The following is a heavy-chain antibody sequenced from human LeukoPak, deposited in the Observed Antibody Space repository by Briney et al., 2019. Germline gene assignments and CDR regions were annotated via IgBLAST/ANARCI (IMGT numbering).Heavy chain of an antibody. CDR3: ARDSDVHCSGGSCTNFDY. Sequence: GGSLRLSCAASGFTFRSYSMNWVRQAPGKGLEWVSSISSSTSYIYYADSVKGRFTISRDNARKSLYLQMNSLRAEDTAIYYCARDSDVHCSGGSCTNFDYWGQGTRVTVSS. J-gene: IGHJ4*02. CDR2: ISSSTSYI. CDR1: GFTFRSYS. V-gene: IGHV3-21*01. D-gene: IGHD2-15*01.